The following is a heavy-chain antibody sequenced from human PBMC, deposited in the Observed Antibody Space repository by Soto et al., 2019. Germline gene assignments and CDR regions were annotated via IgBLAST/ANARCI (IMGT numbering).Heavy chain of an antibody. Sequence: QVQLVQSGAEVKKPGSSVKVSCKASGGTFSSYAISWVRQAPGQGLEWMGGIIPIFGTANYAQKFQGRVTITADESTSTAYMELSSLRSEDTAVYYCARVLASIAAAGRLYYSYGMDVWGQGTTVTVSS. V-gene: IGHV1-69*01. CDR2: IIPIFGTA. D-gene: IGHD6-13*01. J-gene: IGHJ6*02. CDR3: ARVLASIAAAGRLYYSYGMDV. CDR1: GGTFSSYA.